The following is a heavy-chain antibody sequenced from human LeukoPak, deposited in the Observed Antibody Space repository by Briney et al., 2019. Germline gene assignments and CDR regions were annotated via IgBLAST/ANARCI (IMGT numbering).Heavy chain of an antibody. V-gene: IGHV3-48*04. CDR3: AKWGGRATDSNTWYGPLDH. Sequence: GGSLRLSCAASGFTFTTYTMNWVRQAPGKGLEWVSFISSGGATVYYADSVKGRFTISRDNSKNTLYLLMNNLRAEDTAVYYCAKWGGRATDSNTWYGPLDHWGRGTLATVSP. CDR2: ISSGGATV. CDR1: GFTFTTYT. J-gene: IGHJ4*02. D-gene: IGHD6-13*01.